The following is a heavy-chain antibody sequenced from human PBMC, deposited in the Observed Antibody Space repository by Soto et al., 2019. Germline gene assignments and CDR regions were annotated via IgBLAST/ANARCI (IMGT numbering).Heavy chain of an antibody. Sequence: TSETLSLPCTVAGGSLGSYYWSWIRQPTGKGLEWIGYIYYSGSTNYNPSLKSRVTISVDTSKHQFSLKLSSVTAADTAVYYGARTRGHEYYDSSGTYDYWGQGPLVTGSS. J-gene: IGHJ4*02. CDR3: ARTRGHEYYDSSGTYDY. CDR2: IYYSGST. CDR1: GGSLGSYY. D-gene: IGHD3-22*01. V-gene: IGHV4-59*01.